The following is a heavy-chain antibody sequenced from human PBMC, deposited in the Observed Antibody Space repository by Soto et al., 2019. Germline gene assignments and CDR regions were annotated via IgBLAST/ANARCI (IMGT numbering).Heavy chain of an antibody. D-gene: IGHD3-22*01. CDR3: ARGRGPPYYYDSSGYQDY. CDR2: ISSNGGST. J-gene: IGHJ4*02. Sequence: EVPLVESGGGLVQPGGSLRLSCAASGFTFSSYAMHWVRQAPGKGLEYVSAISSNGGSTYYANSVKGRFTISRDNSKNTLYLQMGSLRAEDMAVYYCARGRGPPYYYDSSGYQDYWGQGTLVTVSS. V-gene: IGHV3-64*01. CDR1: GFTFSSYA.